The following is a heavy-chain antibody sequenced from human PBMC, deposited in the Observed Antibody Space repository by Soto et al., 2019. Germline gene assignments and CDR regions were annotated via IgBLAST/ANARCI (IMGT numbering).Heavy chain of an antibody. CDR1: GFTFSSYG. D-gene: IGHD6-19*01. CDR2: ISYDGSNK. Sequence: QVQLVESGGGVVQPGRSLRLSCAASGFTFSSYGMHWVRQAPGMGLEWVAAISYDGSNKYYADSVKGRFTISRDNSKNTLYLQMNSLRAEDTAVYYCARGGIAVAGDALDIWGQGTMVTVAS. V-gene: IGHV3-30*03. J-gene: IGHJ3*02. CDR3: ARGGIAVAGDALDI.